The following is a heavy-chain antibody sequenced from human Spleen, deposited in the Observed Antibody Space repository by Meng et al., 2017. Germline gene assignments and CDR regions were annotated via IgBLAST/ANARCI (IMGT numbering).Heavy chain of an antibody. Sequence: ASVNVSCKASVYTFTGYYMHWVRQAPGQGLEWMGRINPNSGGTNYAQKFQGRVTMTRDTSISTAYMELSRLSSDDTAVYYCARSHDYDSSGFWGQGTLVTVSS. V-gene: IGHV1-2*06. D-gene: IGHD3-22*01. CDR2: INPNSGGT. CDR1: VYTFTGYY. CDR3: ARSHDYDSSGF. J-gene: IGHJ4*02.